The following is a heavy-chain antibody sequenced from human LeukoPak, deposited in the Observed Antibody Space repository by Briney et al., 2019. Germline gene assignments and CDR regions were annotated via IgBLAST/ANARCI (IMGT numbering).Heavy chain of an antibody. V-gene: IGHV3-53*05. J-gene: IGHJ4*02. CDR2: LYTGGTT. D-gene: IGHD2-15*01. CDR1: GIAVSRNY. Sequence: PGGSLRLSCAASGIAVSRNYMSWVRQAPGKGLEWVSVLYTGGTTYYADSVKRRFTISRDDSKNTLYLQMNSLRAEDTAVYYCARGYCSGVICNPDYWGQGTLVTVSS. CDR3: ARGYCSGVICNPDY.